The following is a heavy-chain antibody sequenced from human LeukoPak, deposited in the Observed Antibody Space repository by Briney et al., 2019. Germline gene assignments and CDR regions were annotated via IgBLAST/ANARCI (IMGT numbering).Heavy chain of an antibody. D-gene: IGHD6-13*01. CDR1: GGSISSSSYY. CDR2: IYYSGST. J-gene: IGHJ2*01. V-gene: IGHV4-39*07. CDR3: ARVYYSSSYDYWYFDL. Sequence: SETLSLTCTVSGGSISSSSYYWGWIRQPPGKGLEWIGSIYYSGSTNYNPSLKSRVTISVDTSKNQFSLKLSSVTAADTAVYYCARVYYSSSYDYWYFDLWGRGTLVTVSS.